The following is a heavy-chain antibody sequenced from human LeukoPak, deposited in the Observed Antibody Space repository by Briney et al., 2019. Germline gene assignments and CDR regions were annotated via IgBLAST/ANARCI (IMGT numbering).Heavy chain of an antibody. V-gene: IGHV4-34*01. J-gene: IGHJ6*03. CDR2: IDDSGDT. CDR1: GGSFRGYY. D-gene: IGHD5-24*01. Sequence: SETLSLTCAVYGGSFRGYYWTWVRQSPGKGLECIGRIDDSGDTKYNPSLKSRVTITVDTSKNQFSLKLTSVTAADTAVYYCARERKATVTLTVPLSRPKRGGYMDVWGTGTTVAVSS. CDR3: ARERKATVTLTVPLSRPKRGGYMDV.